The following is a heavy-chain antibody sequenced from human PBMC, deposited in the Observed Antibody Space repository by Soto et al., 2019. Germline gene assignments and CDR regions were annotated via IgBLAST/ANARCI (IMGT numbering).Heavy chain of an antibody. J-gene: IGHJ6*02. CDR3: AKVAQGSSFHYYGMDV. D-gene: IGHD6-6*01. V-gene: IGHV3-30*18. CDR1: GFTFSSYG. CDR2: ISYDGSNK. Sequence: GGSLRLSCAVSGFTFSSYGMHWVRQAPGKGLERVAVISYDGSNKYYADSVKGRFTISRDNSKNTLYLQMNSLRAEDTAVYYCAKVAQGSSFHYYGMDVWGQGTTVTVSS.